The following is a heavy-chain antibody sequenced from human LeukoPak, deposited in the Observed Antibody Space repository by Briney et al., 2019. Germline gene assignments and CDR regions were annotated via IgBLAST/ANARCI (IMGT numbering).Heavy chain of an antibody. CDR3: ARLQYCSGTSCYWFDP. V-gene: IGHV4-30-2*01. Sequence: KPSETLSPTCDVSGGSISSGLYSWSWIRQPLGKGLEWIGYIYHTGSTYYNPSLKSRVTISVDTSKNQFSLRLSSVTAADTAVYYCARLQYCSGTSCYWFDPWGQGTLVTVSS. J-gene: IGHJ5*02. CDR2: IYHTGST. D-gene: IGHD2-2*01. CDR1: GGSISSGLYS.